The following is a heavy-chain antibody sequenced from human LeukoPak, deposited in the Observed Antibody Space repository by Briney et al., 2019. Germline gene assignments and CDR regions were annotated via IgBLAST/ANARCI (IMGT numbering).Heavy chain of an antibody. V-gene: IGHV3-74*01. CDR1: GFTLSTYW. D-gene: IGHD6-19*01. CDR3: ARSGWYGQTFDY. Sequence: GGSLRLSCAASGFTLSTYWMHWVRQAPGKGLVWVSRINNDGSNTIYADSVKGRFTISRDNAKNTLYLQMNSLRAEDTAVYYCARSGWYGQTFDYWGQGTLVTVSS. CDR2: INNDGSNT. J-gene: IGHJ4*02.